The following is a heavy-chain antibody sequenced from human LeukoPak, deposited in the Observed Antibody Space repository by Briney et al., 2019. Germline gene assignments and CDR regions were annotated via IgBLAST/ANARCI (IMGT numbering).Heavy chain of an antibody. CDR2: IYYTGST. V-gene: IGHV4-59*01. Sequence: SETLSLTCTVSGGSISSYYWSWLRQPPGKGLEYIGYIYYTGSTNYNPSLKSRVTISLDTSKNQFSLKLSSVTAADTAIYYCASRPADSTWFGVFDYWSQGTLVTVSS. J-gene: IGHJ4*02. D-gene: IGHD3-10*01. CDR3: ASRPADSTWFGVFDY. CDR1: GGSISSYY.